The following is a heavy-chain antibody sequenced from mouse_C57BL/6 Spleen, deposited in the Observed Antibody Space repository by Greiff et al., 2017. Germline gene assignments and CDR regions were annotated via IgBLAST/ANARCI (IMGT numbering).Heavy chain of an antibody. V-gene: IGHV1-20*01. D-gene: IGHD1-1*01. CDR1: GYSFTGYF. Sequence: EVKLQQSGPELVKPGDSVKISCKASGYSFTGYFMNWVMQSHGKSLEWIGRINPYNGDTFYNQKFKGKATLTVDKSSSTAHMELRSLTSEDSAVYYCARSPYYGSSPFDYWGQGTTLTVSS. J-gene: IGHJ2*01. CDR2: INPYNGDT. CDR3: ARSPYYGSSPFDY.